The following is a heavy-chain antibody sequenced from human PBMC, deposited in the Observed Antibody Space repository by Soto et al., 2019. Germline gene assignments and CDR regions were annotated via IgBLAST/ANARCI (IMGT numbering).Heavy chain of an antibody. CDR3: TTVLLWFGDH. V-gene: IGHV3-13*01. Sequence: GGSLRLSCVASGFNFRAYDMLWVRQGIGKGLEWVSTIGTSGDTHYPDSVKGRFTISRENAENTLYLQMNSLKTEDTAVYYCTTVLLWFGDHWGQGTLVTVSS. J-gene: IGHJ4*02. D-gene: IGHD3-10*01. CDR2: IGTSGDT. CDR1: GFNFRAYD.